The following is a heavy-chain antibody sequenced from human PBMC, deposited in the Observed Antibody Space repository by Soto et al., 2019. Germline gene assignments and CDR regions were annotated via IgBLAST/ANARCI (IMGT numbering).Heavy chain of an antibody. V-gene: IGHV3-30-3*01. D-gene: IGHD1-26*01. CDR2: ISYDGSNK. CDR1: GFTFSSYA. Sequence: QVQLVESGGGVVQPGRSLRLSCAASGFTFSSYAMHWVRQAPGKGLEWVAAISYDGSNKYYADSVKGRFTISRDNSKNTLYLQMKSLRAEDTAVYYCARDQWGGGSPEWAFDIWGQGTMVTVSS. CDR3: ARDQWGGGSPEWAFDI. J-gene: IGHJ3*02.